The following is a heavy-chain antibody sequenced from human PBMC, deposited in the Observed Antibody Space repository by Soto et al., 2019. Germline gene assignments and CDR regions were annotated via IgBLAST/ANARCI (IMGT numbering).Heavy chain of an antibody. V-gene: IGHV4-59*08. CDR3: ASRSSGYYYGMDV. Sequence: SETLSLTCTLSGGSISSYYWTWVRQPPGKGLEWIGYIDYSGSTNYNPSLRSRVTISVDTSRNQFSLKLSSVTAADTALYYCASRSSGYYYGMDVWGQGTTVTV. CDR2: IDYSGST. J-gene: IGHJ6*02. CDR1: GGSISSYY. D-gene: IGHD3-22*01.